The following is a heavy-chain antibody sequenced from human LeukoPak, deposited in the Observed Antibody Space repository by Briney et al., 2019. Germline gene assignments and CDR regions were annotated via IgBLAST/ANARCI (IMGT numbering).Heavy chain of an antibody. J-gene: IGHJ4*02. CDR3: AKGLTDYDFWSGYYSAEEY. CDR1: GFTFSSYA. Sequence: GGSLRLSCAASGFTFSSYAMHWVRQAPGKGLEWVAVISYDGSNKYYADSVKGRFTISRDNSKNTLYLQMNSLRAEDTAVYYCAKGLTDYDFWSGYYSAEEYWGQGTLVTVSS. D-gene: IGHD3-3*01. V-gene: IGHV3-30-3*01. CDR2: ISYDGSNK.